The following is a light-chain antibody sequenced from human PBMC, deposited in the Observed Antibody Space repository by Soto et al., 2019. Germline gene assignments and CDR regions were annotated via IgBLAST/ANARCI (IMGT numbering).Light chain of an antibody. J-gene: IGLJ1*01. V-gene: IGLV2-14*01. CDR2: DVS. Sequence: SFLTQPASVSGSPGQSITISCTGTSSDGVGYNYVSWYQQHPGKAPKFMIYDVSNRPSGVSNRFSGSKSGNTASLTISGLQAEDEADYYCSSYTTSNTRQIVFGTGTKVTVL. CDR1: SSDGVGYNY. CDR3: SSYTTSNTRQIV.